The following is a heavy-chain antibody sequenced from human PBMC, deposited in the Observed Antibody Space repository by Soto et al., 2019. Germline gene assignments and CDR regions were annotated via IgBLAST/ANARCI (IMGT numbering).Heavy chain of an antibody. CDR2: IYSGGST. CDR3: AKNVDYGSSGYCDY. V-gene: IGHV3-53*05. J-gene: IGHJ4*02. Sequence: GGSLRLSCAASGFTVSSNYMSWVRQAPGKGLEWVSVIYSGGSTYYADSVKGRFTMSRDNSKNTLYLQMNSLRAEDTAVYYCAKNVDYGSSGYCDYWGQRTLVTVSS. CDR1: GFTVSSNY. D-gene: IGHD3-22*01.